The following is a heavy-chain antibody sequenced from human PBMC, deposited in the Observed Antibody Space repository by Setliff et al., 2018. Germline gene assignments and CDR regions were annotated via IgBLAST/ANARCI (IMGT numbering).Heavy chain of an antibody. D-gene: IGHD3-10*01. V-gene: IGHV4-39*07. CDR2: VSFSGST. J-gene: IGHJ1*01. CDR1: GDSISDNYYY. CDR3: ARVDFTMIQGVLVL. Sequence: PSETLSLTCIVSGDSISDNYYYWTWIRQSPGKELEWIGTVSFSGSTFYNPSLESRLTILLDTSKNHFSLTVTSVTAADAAVYYCARVDFTMIQGVLVLWGQGTLVTVSS.